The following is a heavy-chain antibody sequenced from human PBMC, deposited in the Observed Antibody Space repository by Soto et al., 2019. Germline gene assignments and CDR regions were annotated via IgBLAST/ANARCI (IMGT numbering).Heavy chain of an antibody. Sequence: PGGSLRLSCAASGFTFSSYGIHWVRQAPGKGLEWVAVISYDGSNKYYADSVKGRFTISRDNSKNTLYLQMNSLRAEDTAVYYCAKDRASGYCSSTSCYNYYYYGMDVWGQGTTVTVSS. J-gene: IGHJ6*02. CDR1: GFTFSSYG. CDR2: ISYDGSNK. V-gene: IGHV3-30*18. D-gene: IGHD2-2*02. CDR3: AKDRASGYCSSTSCYNYYYYGMDV.